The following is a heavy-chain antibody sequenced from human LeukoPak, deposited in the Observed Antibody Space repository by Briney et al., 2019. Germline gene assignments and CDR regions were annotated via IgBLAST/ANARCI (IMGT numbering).Heavy chain of an antibody. J-gene: IGHJ4*02. CDR1: GGTFSSYA. Sequence: ASVKVPCKASGGTFSSYAISWVRQAPGQGLEWMGRIIPIFGTANYAQKFQGRVTITTDESTSTAYMELSSLRSEDTAVYYCARESLYGYGPGFDYWGQGTLVTVSS. CDR3: ARESLYGYGPGFDY. D-gene: IGHD5-18*01. V-gene: IGHV1-69*05. CDR2: IIPIFGTA.